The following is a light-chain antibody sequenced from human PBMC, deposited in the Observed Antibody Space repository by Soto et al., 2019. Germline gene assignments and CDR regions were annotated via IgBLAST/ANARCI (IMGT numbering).Light chain of an antibody. CDR1: QGIRND. CDR3: LQDYNYPWT. CDR2: AAS. V-gene: IGKV1-6*01. J-gene: IGKJ1*01. Sequence: AIQMTQSPSSLSASVGDRVTITCRASQGIRNDLGWYQQKPGKAPKLLIYAASSLQSGGPSRYSGSGSGTDFTLTISSLQPEDFATYSCLQDYNYPWTFGQGTKLEIK.